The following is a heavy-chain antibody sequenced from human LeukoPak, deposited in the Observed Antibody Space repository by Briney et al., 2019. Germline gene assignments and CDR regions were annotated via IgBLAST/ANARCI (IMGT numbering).Heavy chain of an antibody. V-gene: IGHV3-48*01. J-gene: IGHJ4*02. D-gene: IGHD3-22*01. Sequence: GGSLRLSCAASGFTFSSFTMNWVRQAPGKGLEWVSYISASTSTIHYADSVKGRFTISRDNAKNSLFLQMNSLRAEDTAVYYCARGFHRYSYDSGAYSIYWGQGTLVTVSP. CDR3: ARGFHRYSYDSGAYSIY. CDR2: ISASTSTI. CDR1: GFTFSSFT.